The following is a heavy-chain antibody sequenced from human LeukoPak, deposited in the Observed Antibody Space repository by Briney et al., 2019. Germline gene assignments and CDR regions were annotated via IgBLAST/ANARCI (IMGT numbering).Heavy chain of an antibody. CDR2: IIPILGIA. CDR3: AREFKGSGKSSFDY. V-gene: IGHV1-69*16. J-gene: IGHJ4*02. D-gene: IGHD3-10*01. Sequence: GASVKVSCKASGGTFSSYTISWVRQAPGQGLEWMGRIIPILGIANYAQKFQGRVTITTDESTSTAYMELSSLRSEDTAVYYCAREFKGSGKSSFDYWGQGTLVTVSS. CDR1: GGTFSSYT.